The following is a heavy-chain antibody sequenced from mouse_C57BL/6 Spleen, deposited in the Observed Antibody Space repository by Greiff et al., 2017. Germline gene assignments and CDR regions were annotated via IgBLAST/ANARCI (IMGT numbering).Heavy chain of an antibody. CDR1: GFTFSDYY. J-gene: IGHJ4*01. D-gene: IGHD2-2*01. CDR3: ARDRGYDGYYAMDY. CDR2: INYDGSST. V-gene: IGHV5-16*01. Sequence: EVKVVESEGGLVQPGSSMKLSCTASGFTFSDYYMAWVRQVPEKGLEWVANINYDGSSTYYLDSLKSRFIISRDNAKNIPYLQMSNLKSEDTATYYCARDRGYDGYYAMDYWGQGTSVTVSS.